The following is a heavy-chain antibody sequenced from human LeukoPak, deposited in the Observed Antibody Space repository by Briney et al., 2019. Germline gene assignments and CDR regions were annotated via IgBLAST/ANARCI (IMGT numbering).Heavy chain of an antibody. Sequence: GGSLRLSCAASGFTFSSYGMSWVRQAPGKGLKCVSSISGSGGSTNHADSVKGRFTISRDNSKNTLYLQMNSLRAEDTAVYYCAKVWTAYSDDYFDYWGQGTLVTVSS. CDR3: AKVWTAYSDDYFDY. V-gene: IGHV3-23*01. CDR1: GFTFSSYG. J-gene: IGHJ4*02. CDR2: ISGSGGST. D-gene: IGHD3/OR15-3a*01.